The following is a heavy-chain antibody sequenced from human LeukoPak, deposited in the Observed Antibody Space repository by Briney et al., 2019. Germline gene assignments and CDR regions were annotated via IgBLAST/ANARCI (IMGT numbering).Heavy chain of an antibody. V-gene: IGHV1-2*02. CDR2: INPNSGGT. CDR1: GYTFTGYY. CDR3: VTPAGVGEFYYYYYGMDV. J-gene: IGHJ6*02. D-gene: IGHD3-10*01. Sequence: ASVKVSCKASGYTFTGYYMHWVRQAPGQGLEWMGWINPNSGGTNYAQKFQGRVTMTRDTSISTAYMELSRLRSDDTAVYYCVTPAGVGEFYYYYYGMDVWGQGTTVTVSS.